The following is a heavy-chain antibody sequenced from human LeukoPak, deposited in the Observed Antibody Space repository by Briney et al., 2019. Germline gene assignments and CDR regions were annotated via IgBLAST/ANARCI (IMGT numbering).Heavy chain of an antibody. Sequence: ASVTVSCKASGGTFSSYAISWVRQAPGQGLEWMGGIIPIFGTANYAQKFQGRVTITTDESTSTAYMELSSLRSEDTAVYYCARDNGVYNWNTRRAYYYYYYYMDVWGKGTTVTVSS. V-gene: IGHV1-69*05. J-gene: IGHJ6*03. CDR3: ARDNGVYNWNTRRAYYYYYYYMDV. CDR2: IIPIFGTA. CDR1: GGTFSSYA. D-gene: IGHD1/OR15-1a*01.